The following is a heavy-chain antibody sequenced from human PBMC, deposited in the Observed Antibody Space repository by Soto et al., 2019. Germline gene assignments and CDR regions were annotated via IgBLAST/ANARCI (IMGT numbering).Heavy chain of an antibody. CDR1: GFTFSSYG. CDR3: ARDYYGSGSYLYGMDV. V-gene: IGHV3-33*01. D-gene: IGHD3-10*01. Sequence: VGSLRLSCAASGFTFSSYGMHWVRQAPGKGLQWVAVIWYDGSNKYYADSVKGRFTISRDNSKNTLYLQMNSLRAEDTAVYYCARDYYGSGSYLYGMDVWGQGTTVTVSS. CDR2: IWYDGSNK. J-gene: IGHJ6*02.